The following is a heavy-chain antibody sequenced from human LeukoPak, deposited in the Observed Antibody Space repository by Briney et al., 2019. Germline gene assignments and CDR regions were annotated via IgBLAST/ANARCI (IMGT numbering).Heavy chain of an antibody. CDR2: IYYSGST. V-gene: IGHV4-59*01. D-gene: IGHD2/OR15-2a*01. CDR1: GGSINSYY. J-gene: IGHJ5*02. Sequence: SETLSLTCSVSGGSINSYYWSWIRQPPGKGLEWIGQIYYSGSTNYNPSLKSRVTISVDTSKNQFSLNLSSVTAADTALYYCVRGFTLFDPWGQGTLVTVSS. CDR3: VRGFTLFDP.